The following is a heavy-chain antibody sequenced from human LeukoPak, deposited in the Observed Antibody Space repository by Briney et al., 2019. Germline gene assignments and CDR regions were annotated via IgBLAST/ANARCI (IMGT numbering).Heavy chain of an antibody. CDR3: ARASYGGYELYY. Sequence: GGSLRLSCAASGFTFSSYDMHWVRQATGKGLEWVSAIGTAGDTYYPGSVKGRFTISRENAKNSLYLQMNSLRAGDTAVYYCARASYGGYELYYWGQGTLVTGSS. V-gene: IGHV3-13*01. D-gene: IGHD5-12*01. CDR2: IGTAGDT. J-gene: IGHJ4*02. CDR1: GFTFSSYD.